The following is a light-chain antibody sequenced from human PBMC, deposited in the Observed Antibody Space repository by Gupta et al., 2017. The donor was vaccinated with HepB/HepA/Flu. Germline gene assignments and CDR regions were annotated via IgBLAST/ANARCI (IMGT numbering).Light chain of an antibody. CDR3: QQYYSNPRT. V-gene: IGKV4-1*01. CDR2: WAS. J-gene: IGKJ1*01. CDR1: QSVLYSSKNKNF. Sequence: DIVMTPFPHSMSVSVGDSATINCKSSQSVLYSSKNKNFLTWYQQKPGQSPRVLIYWASTRESGVPDRFSGSGSGTDFTLTISNLQAEDVAVYYCQQYYSNPRTFGQGTKLEI.